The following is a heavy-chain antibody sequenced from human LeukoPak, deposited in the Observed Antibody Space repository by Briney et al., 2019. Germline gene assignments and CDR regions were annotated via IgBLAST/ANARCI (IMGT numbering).Heavy chain of an antibody. Sequence: PGGSLRLSCAASGFTFSSYWMSWVRQAPGKGLEWVANIKQDGSEKYYVDSVKGRFTISRDNAKNSLYLQMNSLRAEDTAVYYCARDWNQWLASHFDYWGQGTLVTVSS. CDR3: ARDWNQWLASHFDY. D-gene: IGHD6-19*01. CDR1: GFTFSSYW. J-gene: IGHJ4*02. V-gene: IGHV3-7*01. CDR2: IKQDGSEK.